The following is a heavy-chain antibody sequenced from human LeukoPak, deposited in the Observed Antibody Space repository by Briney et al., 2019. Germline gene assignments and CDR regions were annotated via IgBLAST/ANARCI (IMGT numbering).Heavy chain of an antibody. J-gene: IGHJ4*02. V-gene: IGHV1-18*01. Sequence: ASVKVSCKASGYTFTSYAFSWVRQAPGQGLEWMGWISPYNGNTNYAQKLQGRVSMTTDTSTRTAYMELRSLRSDDTAVYYCARVRSGNYYWDYWGQGTLVTVSS. CDR1: GYTFTSYA. CDR3: ARVRSGNYYWDY. D-gene: IGHD1-26*01. CDR2: ISPYNGNT.